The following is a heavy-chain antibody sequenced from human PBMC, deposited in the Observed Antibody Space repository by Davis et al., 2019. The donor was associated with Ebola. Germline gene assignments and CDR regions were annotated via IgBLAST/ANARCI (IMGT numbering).Heavy chain of an antibody. V-gene: IGHV4-59*08. D-gene: IGHD6-13*01. CDR2: IFYSGTT. CDR3: ARVNPIAAAGT. Sequence: SETLSLTCTVSDDSISTHYWSWIRQPPGKGLEWIGYIFYSGTTSYNPSLKSRVTISVDTSKNQFSLKLSSVTAADTAVYYCARVNPIAAAGTWGQGTLVTVSS. CDR1: DDSISTHY. J-gene: IGHJ4*02.